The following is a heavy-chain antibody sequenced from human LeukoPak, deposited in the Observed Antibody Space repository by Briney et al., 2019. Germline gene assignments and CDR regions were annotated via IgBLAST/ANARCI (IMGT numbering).Heavy chain of an antibody. CDR2: INPKSGDT. J-gene: IGHJ5*02. Sequence: ASVKVSCKASGYSFTGFYMYWVRQAPGQGLEWMGWINPKSGDTKSAQKSQGRVSLTRDTSISTAYMELTRLGSDDTAVYYCARRRGGYDSFTAKGWFDPWGQGTLVTVSS. CDR3: ARRRGGYDSFTAKGWFDP. V-gene: IGHV1-2*02. D-gene: IGHD3-9*01. CDR1: GYSFTGFY.